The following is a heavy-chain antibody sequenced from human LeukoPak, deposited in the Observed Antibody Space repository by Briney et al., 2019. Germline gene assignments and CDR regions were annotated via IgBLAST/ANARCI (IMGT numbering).Heavy chain of an antibody. V-gene: IGHV3-74*01. Sequence: PGGSLRLSCAASGFTFDDYTLHWVRQAPGKGLEWVSRINSYGSSTRYADSVKGRFTISRDNAQNTLYLQMTSLRAEDTAVYYCATARGSGSYLAFDYWGQGTLVTVSS. CDR3: ATARGSGSYLAFDY. D-gene: IGHD1-26*01. J-gene: IGHJ4*02. CDR1: GFTFDDYT. CDR2: INSYGSST.